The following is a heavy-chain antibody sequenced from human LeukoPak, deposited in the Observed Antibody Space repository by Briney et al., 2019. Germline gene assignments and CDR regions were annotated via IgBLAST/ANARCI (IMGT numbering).Heavy chain of an antibody. CDR3: AREGSLHHSSDYYLSWFDP. D-gene: IGHD3-22*01. J-gene: IGHJ5*02. V-gene: IGHV1-18*01. CDR1: GFTFNTYG. CDR2: ISAYDGNT. Sequence: ASVKVSCKTSGFTFNTYGIAWVRQAPGQGLEWMGWISAYDGNTNYAQNLQDRVTMTTDTSTTTAYMELRGLRSDDTAVYYCAREGSLHHSSDYYLSWFDPWGQGTLVTVSS.